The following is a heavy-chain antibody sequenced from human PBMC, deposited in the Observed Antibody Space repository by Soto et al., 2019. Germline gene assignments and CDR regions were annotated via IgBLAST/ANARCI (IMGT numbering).Heavy chain of an antibody. CDR1: GFTFSRYW. Sequence: EVQLVQSGGGLVQPGGSLRLSCAASGFTFSRYWMTWVRQTPGRGLEGVASIKEDGNEKYYMDSLKGRFTISRDNAKNSLSLEVSGPRTDDTAVYYCVRDGLLLWLGEAGWFDTWGQGSLITVS. V-gene: IGHV3-7*01. CDR2: IKEDGNEK. CDR3: VRDGLLLWLGEAGWFDT. J-gene: IGHJ5*02. D-gene: IGHD3-10*01.